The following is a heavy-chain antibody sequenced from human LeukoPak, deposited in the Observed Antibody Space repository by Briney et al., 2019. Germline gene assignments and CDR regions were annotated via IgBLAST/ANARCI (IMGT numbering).Heavy chain of an antibody. J-gene: IGHJ6*02. CDR2: FDPEDGET. CDR3: ARASYGGNLYYYYGMDV. CDR1: GYTLTELS. V-gene: IGHV1-24*01. Sequence: ASVKVSCKVSGYTLTELSMHWVRQAPGKGLEWMGGFDPEDGETIYAQKFQGRVTMTEDTSTDTAYMELSSLRSEDTAVYYCARASYGGNLYYYYGMDVWGQGTTVTVSS. D-gene: IGHD4-23*01.